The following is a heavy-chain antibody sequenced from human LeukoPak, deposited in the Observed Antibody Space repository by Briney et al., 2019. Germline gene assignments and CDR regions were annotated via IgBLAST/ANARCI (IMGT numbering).Heavy chain of an antibody. CDR2: IDYSGSA. J-gene: IGHJ4*02. Sequence: SETLSLTCTVSGGSISTYYWSWIRQPPGKGLEWIAYIDYSGSASYNPSLKSRVSISIDTSKNQFSLNLKSVTPADTAVYYCASLNGGNWGQGTLVPVSS. D-gene: IGHD4-23*01. V-gene: IGHV4-59*01. CDR1: GGSISTYY. CDR3: ASLNGGN.